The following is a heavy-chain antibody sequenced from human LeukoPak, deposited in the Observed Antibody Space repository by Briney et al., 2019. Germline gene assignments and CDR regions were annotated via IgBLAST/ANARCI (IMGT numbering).Heavy chain of an antibody. CDR3: ARGYDSNLDYYYYMDV. Sequence: GGSLRLSCVISGFTFSMYGMHWVRQAPGEGLEWVAVISPDGSGKNYVDSVEGRFTISRDNSKNTLYVQMNSLRAEDTAVYFCARGYDSNLDYYYYMDVWGKGTTVTVSS. CDR1: GFTFSMYG. J-gene: IGHJ6*03. CDR2: ISPDGSGK. D-gene: IGHD3-16*01. V-gene: IGHV3-30*03.